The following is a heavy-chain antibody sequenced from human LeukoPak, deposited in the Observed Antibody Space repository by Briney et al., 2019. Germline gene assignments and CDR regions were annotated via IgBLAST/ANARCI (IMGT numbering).Heavy chain of an antibody. V-gene: IGHV3-21*01. CDR3: VQDQGATRRNPIFQH. Sequence: PGGSLRLSCAASGFTYSSYSMNWVRQAPGKGLEWVSSISSSSSYIYYADSVKGRFTISRDNAKNSLYLQMNSLRAEDTAVYYCVQDQGATRRNPIFQHWGQGTLVTVSS. J-gene: IGHJ1*01. CDR1: GFTYSSYS. D-gene: IGHD1-26*01. CDR2: ISSSSSYI.